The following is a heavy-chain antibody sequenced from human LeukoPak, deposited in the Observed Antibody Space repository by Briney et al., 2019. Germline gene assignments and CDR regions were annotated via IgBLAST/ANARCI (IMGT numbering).Heavy chain of an antibody. V-gene: IGHV3-23*01. J-gene: IGHJ4*02. D-gene: IGHD4-17*01. Sequence: GGSLRLSCAASGFAFSSYATSWVRQAPGKGLEWVSAIGGSGDNTYYADSVKGRFTISRDNSKNTLYLQMNSLRAEDTAVYYCAKDKKGGDYLDYFDYWGQGTLVTVSS. CDR2: IGGSGDNT. CDR1: GFAFSSYA. CDR3: AKDKKGGDYLDYFDY.